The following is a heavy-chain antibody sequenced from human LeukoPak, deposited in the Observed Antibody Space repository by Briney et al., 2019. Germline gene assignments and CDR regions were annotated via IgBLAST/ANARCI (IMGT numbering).Heavy chain of an antibody. CDR1: GDSISSSSYY. Sequence: SETLSLTCTVSGDSISSSSYYWGWLRQPPGKGLEWIGHIYYSGSRYYTPSLKSRVSISVDTSKNQFSLRLTSVTAADTSVYYCATSYSSSWYVGPLDHWGQGTLVTVSS. CDR3: ATSYSSSWYVGPLDH. D-gene: IGHD6-13*01. J-gene: IGHJ4*02. CDR2: IYYSGSR. V-gene: IGHV4-39*01.